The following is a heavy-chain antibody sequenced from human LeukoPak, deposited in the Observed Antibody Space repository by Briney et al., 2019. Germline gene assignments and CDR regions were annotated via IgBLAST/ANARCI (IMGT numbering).Heavy chain of an antibody. V-gene: IGHV1-2*06. D-gene: IGHD2-21*02. CDR3: ARGPQHIVMVTATHRYFDY. J-gene: IGHJ4*02. CDR1: GYTFTGYY. Sequence: ASVKVSCKASGYTFTGYYMHWVRQAPGQGLEWMGRINPNSGGTNYAQKFQGRVTMTRDTSISTAYMELSRLRSDDTAVYYCARGPQHIVMVTATHRYFDYWGQGTLVTVSS. CDR2: INPNSGGT.